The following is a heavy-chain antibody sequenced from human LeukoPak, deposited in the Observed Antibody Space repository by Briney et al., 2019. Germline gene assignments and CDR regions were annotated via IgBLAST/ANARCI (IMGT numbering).Heavy chain of an antibody. CDR2: INPSGGST. CDR1: GYTFTSYY. J-gene: IGHJ6*02. Sequence: ASVKVSCKASGYTFTSYYMHWVRQAPGQGLEWMGIINPSGGSTSYAQKFQGRVTMTRDTSMSTVYMELSSLRSEDTAVYYCARGPLSWAGYSYGTYYGMDVWGQGTTVTVSS. V-gene: IGHV1-46*01. D-gene: IGHD5-18*01. CDR3: ARGPLSWAGYSYGTYYGMDV.